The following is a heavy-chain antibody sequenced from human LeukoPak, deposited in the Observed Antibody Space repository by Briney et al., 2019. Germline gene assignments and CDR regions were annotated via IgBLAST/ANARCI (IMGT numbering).Heavy chain of an antibody. Sequence: SETLSLTCAVSGYSISSGYYWGWIRQPPGKGLEWIGSIYHSGSTYYNPSLKSRVTISVDTSKNQFSLKLSSVTAADTAVYYCASSKNLPYYYDSSGPFYAFDIWGQGTMVTVSS. CDR2: IYHSGST. D-gene: IGHD3-22*01. V-gene: IGHV4-38-2*01. CDR1: GYSISSGYY. CDR3: ASSKNLPYYYDSSGPFYAFDI. J-gene: IGHJ3*02.